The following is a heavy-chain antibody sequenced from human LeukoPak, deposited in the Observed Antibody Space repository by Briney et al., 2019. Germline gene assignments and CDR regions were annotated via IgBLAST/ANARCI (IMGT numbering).Heavy chain of an antibody. Sequence: PSETLSLTCAVYGGSFSGYYWSWIRQPPGKGLEWIGEINHSGSTNYNPSLKSRVTISVDTSKNQFSLKLSSVTAADTAVYYCARRYRYIQLWLSGGSNFDYWGQGTLVTVSS. CDR3: ARRYRYIQLWLSGGSNFDY. V-gene: IGHV4-34*01. J-gene: IGHJ4*02. CDR2: INHSGST. D-gene: IGHD5-18*01. CDR1: GGSFSGYY.